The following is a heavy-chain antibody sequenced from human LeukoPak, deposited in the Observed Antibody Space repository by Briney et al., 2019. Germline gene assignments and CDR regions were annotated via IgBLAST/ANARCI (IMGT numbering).Heavy chain of an antibody. CDR2: IYYSGST. CDR1: GGSISSYY. V-gene: IGHV4-59*01. CDR3: ARDEGEQLVFDY. J-gene: IGHJ4*02. D-gene: IGHD6-6*01. Sequence: PSETLSLTCPVSGGSISSYYWRWIRQPPGKGLEWIGYIYYSGSTNYNPSLKSRVTISVDTSRNQFSLKLSSVTAADTAVYYCARDEGEQLVFDYWGQGTLVTVSS.